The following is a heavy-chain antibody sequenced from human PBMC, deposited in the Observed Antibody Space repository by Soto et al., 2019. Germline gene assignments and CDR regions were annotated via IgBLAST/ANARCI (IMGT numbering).Heavy chain of an antibody. J-gene: IGHJ6*02. Sequence: QVQLAQSGTEVKKPGSSVKVSCKASGGTLTSYVINWVRQAPGQGLEWMGRIIPIFATGDYAQKFQGRVTISADDSASTVYMELSSLRSEDTAVYYCARGGHDYGDYGMDVWGQGTTVAV. CDR1: GGTLTSYV. CDR3: ARGGHDYGDYGMDV. V-gene: IGHV1-69*18. CDR2: IIPIFATG. D-gene: IGHD4-17*01.